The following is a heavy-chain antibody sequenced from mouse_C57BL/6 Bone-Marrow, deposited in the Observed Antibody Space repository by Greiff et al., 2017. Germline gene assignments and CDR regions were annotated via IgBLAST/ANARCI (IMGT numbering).Heavy chain of an antibody. Sequence: EVMLVESGGDLVKPGGSLKLSCAASGFTFSSYGMSWVRQTPDKRLEWVATISSGGSYTYYPDSVKGRFTISRDNAKNTLYLQMSSLKSEDTAMNYCARNSGSSWFAYWGQGTLVTVSA. V-gene: IGHV5-6*02. CDR2: ISSGGSYT. CDR3: ARNSGSSWFAY. J-gene: IGHJ3*01. D-gene: IGHD1-1*01. CDR1: GFTFSSYG.